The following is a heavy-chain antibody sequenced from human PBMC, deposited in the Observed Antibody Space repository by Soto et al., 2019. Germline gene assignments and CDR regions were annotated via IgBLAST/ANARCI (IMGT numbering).Heavy chain of an antibody. J-gene: IGHJ6*02. CDR1: GFTVSSDS. V-gene: IGHV3-53*02. Sequence: EVQLVETGGDLIQPGGSLRLSCAASGFTVSSDSMTWVRQAPGKGLEWISLIYSDNNTDYADSVKGRFSISRDTSKNILSLQMNSLRDEDTAEYYCARHYSAMGVWGQGTTVTVSS. CDR3: ARHYSAMGV. CDR2: IYSDNNT.